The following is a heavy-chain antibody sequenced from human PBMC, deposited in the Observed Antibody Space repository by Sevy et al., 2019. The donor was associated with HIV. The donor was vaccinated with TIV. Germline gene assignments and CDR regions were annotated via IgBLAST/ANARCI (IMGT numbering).Heavy chain of an antibody. V-gene: IGHV1-2*02. CDR2: INPNSGGT. Sequence: ASVKVSCKASGYTFTGYYMHWVRQAPGLGLEWMGWINPNSGGTKYAQKFQGRVTMTRDTSISTAYMELSRLKSDDTAVYYCTRVPSGFSGAALAYWGQGTLVTVSS. CDR3: TRVPSGFSGAALAY. J-gene: IGHJ4*02. D-gene: IGHD3-22*01. CDR1: GYTFTGYY.